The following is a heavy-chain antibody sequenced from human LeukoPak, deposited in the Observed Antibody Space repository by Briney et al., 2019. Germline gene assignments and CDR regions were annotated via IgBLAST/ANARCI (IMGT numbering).Heavy chain of an antibody. D-gene: IGHD1-1*01. CDR3: ARGNWFDY. Sequence: SETLSLTCTVSGGSISSYYWSWIRQPPGTGLEWIGYIYYSGSTNYNPSLKSRVNISVDTSKNQFSLKLSSVTAAGTAVYYCARGNWFDYWGQGTLVTVSS. V-gene: IGHV4-59*01. J-gene: IGHJ4*02. CDR2: IYYSGST. CDR1: GGSISSYY.